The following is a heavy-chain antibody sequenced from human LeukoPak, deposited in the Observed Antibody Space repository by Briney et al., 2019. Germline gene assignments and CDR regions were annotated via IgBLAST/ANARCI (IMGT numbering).Heavy chain of an antibody. D-gene: IGHD2-15*01. V-gene: IGHV3-7*01. CDR3: VRERYCSGGSCPDY. Sequence: GGSLRLSCAASGFTFSSYWMSRVRQAPGKGLEWVTNIKQDGSEKYYVDSVKGRFTISRDNAKNSLYLQMNSLRAEDTAVYYCVRERYCSGGSCPDYWGQGTLVTVSS. J-gene: IGHJ4*02. CDR2: IKQDGSEK. CDR1: GFTFSSYW.